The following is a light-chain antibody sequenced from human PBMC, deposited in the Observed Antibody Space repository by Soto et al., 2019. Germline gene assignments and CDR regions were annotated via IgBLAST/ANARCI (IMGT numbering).Light chain of an antibody. CDR3: QQFTNWMPWT. CDR1: QSISIN. V-gene: IGKV3-15*01. J-gene: IGKJ1*01. Sequence: DIVMTQSPATLSVSPGERVTLSCRASQSISINLAGYQQKPGQAPRLLIYGASTRATGIPARLSGSASGTEFPLTISRLQSEDFAVYCGQQFTNWMPWTFGPGPKVVIK. CDR2: GAS.